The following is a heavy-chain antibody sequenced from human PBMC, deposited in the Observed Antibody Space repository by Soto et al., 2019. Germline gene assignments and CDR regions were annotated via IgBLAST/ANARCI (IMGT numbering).Heavy chain of an antibody. CDR1: GFTFSSYA. Sequence: GGSLRLSFAASGFTFSSYAMSWVRQAPGKGLEWVSAISGSGGSTYYADSVKGRFTISRDNSKNTLYLQMNSLRAEDTAVYYCAKDLLGNYYGSGSNWFDPWGQGTLVTVSS. V-gene: IGHV3-23*01. D-gene: IGHD3-10*01. CDR3: AKDLLGNYYGSGSNWFDP. CDR2: ISGSGGST. J-gene: IGHJ5*02.